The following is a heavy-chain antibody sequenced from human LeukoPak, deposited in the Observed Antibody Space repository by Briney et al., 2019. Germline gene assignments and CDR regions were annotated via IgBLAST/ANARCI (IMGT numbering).Heavy chain of an antibody. CDR3: AREDCSSSSCYLGDH. D-gene: IGHD2-2*01. V-gene: IGHV1-18*01. J-gene: IGHJ5*02. Sequence: ASVKVSCKASGGTFSSYAISWVRQAPGQGLEWMGWISAYNGHTKYAQKFQGRVTMTTDTSTSIAYMELRSLRSDDTAMYYCAREDCSSSSCYLGDHWGQGTLLTVSS. CDR1: GGTFSSYA. CDR2: ISAYNGHT.